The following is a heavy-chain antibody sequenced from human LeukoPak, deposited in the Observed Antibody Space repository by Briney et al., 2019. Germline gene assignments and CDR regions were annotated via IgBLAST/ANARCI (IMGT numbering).Heavy chain of an antibody. CDR3: ARAVGRFDF. CDR2: IWNDGSIK. CDR1: GFTFSTYG. Sequence: GWCLRLSCASSGFTFSTYGMHWVRQAPGRGLKWVAVIWNDGSIKYYGDSVKGRFTISRDNSKNTLYLQMNSVRAEDTAVYYCARAVGRFDFWGPGTKVIVSS. J-gene: IGHJ3*01. V-gene: IGHV3-33*01.